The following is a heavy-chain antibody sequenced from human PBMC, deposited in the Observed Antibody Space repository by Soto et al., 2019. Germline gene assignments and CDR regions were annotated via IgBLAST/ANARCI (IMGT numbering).Heavy chain of an antibody. D-gene: IGHD2-2*01. Sequence: PSETLSLTCAVYGGSFSGYYWSWIRQPPGKGLEWIGEINHSGSTYYNPSLKSRVTISVDTSKNQFSLKLSSVTAADTAVYYCARGRVVVPAAVMFNCLDPWGQGALVTVSS. J-gene: IGHJ5*02. CDR2: INHSGST. CDR3: ARGRVVVPAAVMFNCLDP. CDR1: GGSFSGYY. V-gene: IGHV4-34*01.